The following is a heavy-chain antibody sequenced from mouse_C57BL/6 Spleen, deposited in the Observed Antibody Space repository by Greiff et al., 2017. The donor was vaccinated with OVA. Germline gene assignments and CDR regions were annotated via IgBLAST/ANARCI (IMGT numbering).Heavy chain of an antibody. D-gene: IGHD1-1*01. V-gene: IGHV2-5*01. Sequence: QVQLQQSGPGLVQPSQSLSITCTVSGFSFTSYGVHWVRQSPGKGLEWLGVIWRGGSTDYNAAFMSRLSITMDNSKSQVFFKMNSLQADDTAIYYCAIITTVVGYAMDYWGQGTSVTVSS. CDR3: AIITTVVGYAMDY. J-gene: IGHJ4*01. CDR2: IWRGGST. CDR1: GFSFTSYG.